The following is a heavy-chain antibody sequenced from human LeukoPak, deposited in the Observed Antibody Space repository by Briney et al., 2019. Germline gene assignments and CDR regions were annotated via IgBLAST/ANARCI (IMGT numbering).Heavy chain of an antibody. CDR3: ARGGYSYNAGVYYYYGMDV. Sequence: PGGSLRLSCAASGFTFSSYWMHWVRQAPGKGLVWVSRIKSDGSGTSYADSVKGRFTISRDNAKNTLYLQMNSLRAEDTAVYYCARGGYSYNAGVYYYYGMDVWGQGTTVTVSS. J-gene: IGHJ6*02. CDR2: IKSDGSGT. D-gene: IGHD5-18*01. CDR1: GFTFSSYW. V-gene: IGHV3-74*01.